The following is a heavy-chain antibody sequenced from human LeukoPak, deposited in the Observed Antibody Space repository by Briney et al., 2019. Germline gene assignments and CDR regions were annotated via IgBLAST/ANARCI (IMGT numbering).Heavy chain of an antibody. CDR3: TRVEETATTAAIIRKYSYYYYYMDV. CDR1: GFTFSSYW. J-gene: IGHJ6*03. Sequence: GGSLRLSCAASGFTFSSYWMSWVRQAPGKGLEWVANIKQDGSEKHYVDSVKGRFTISRDNAKNSLYLQMSSLRAEDTAVYYCTRVEETATTAAIIRKYSYYYYYMDVWGKGNTVTVSS. D-gene: IGHD4-11*01. V-gene: IGHV3-7*01. CDR2: IKQDGSEK.